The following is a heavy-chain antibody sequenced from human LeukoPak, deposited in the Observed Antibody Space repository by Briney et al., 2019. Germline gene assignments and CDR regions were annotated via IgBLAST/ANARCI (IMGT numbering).Heavy chain of an antibody. V-gene: IGHV3-23*01. J-gene: IGHJ5*02. D-gene: IGHD3-3*01. CDR2: ISGSGGST. Sequence: PGGSLRLSCAASGFTFSSYAMSWVRQAPGKGLEWVSAISGSGGSTYYADSVKGRFTISRDNSKNTLYLQMNSLRAEDTAVYYCAKDSGRQLNYDFWSGYYNGGEWFDPWGQGTLVTVSS. CDR3: AKDSGRQLNYDFWSGYYNGGEWFDP. CDR1: GFTFSSYA.